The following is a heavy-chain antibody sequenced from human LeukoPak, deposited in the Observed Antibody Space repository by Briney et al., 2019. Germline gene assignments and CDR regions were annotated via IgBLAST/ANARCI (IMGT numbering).Heavy chain of an antibody. D-gene: IGHD3-3*01. CDR3: ARDGHDFWSGYFYY. Sequence: ASVKVSCKASGYTFTSYGISWVRQAPGQGLEWMGWISAYNGNTNYAQKLQGRVTMTTDTSTSTASMEMRSLRSDDTAVYYCARDGHDFWSGYFYYWGQGTLVTVSS. V-gene: IGHV1-18*01. CDR1: GYTFTSYG. CDR2: ISAYNGNT. J-gene: IGHJ4*02.